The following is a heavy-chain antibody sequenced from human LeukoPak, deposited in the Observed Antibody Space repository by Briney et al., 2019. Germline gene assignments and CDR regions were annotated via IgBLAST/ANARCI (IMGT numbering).Heavy chain of an antibody. CDR1: GYSISSGYY. V-gene: IGHV4-61*05. CDR2: IYYSGST. D-gene: IGHD1-26*01. J-gene: IGHJ4*02. Sequence: SETLSLTCTVSGYSISSGYYWGWIRQSPGKGLEWIGYIYYSGSTNYNPSLKSRISISVDTSKNQFSLKLSSVTAADTAVYYCARGRWELHFDYWGQGTLVTVSS. CDR3: ARGRWELHFDY.